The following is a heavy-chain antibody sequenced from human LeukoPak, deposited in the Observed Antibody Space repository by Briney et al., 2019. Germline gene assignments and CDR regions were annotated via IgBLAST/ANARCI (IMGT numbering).Heavy chain of an antibody. CDR1: GGSISSGDYY. V-gene: IGHV4-31*03. D-gene: IGHD2-2*01. CDR2: IYYSGST. Sequence: SQTLSLTCTVSGGSISSGDYYWSWIRQHPGKGLEWIGYIYYSGSTYYNPSLKSRVTISVDTSNNQVSLKLSSVTAADMVVYYCATMPRPRNRLDYWGQGTLVTVSS. J-gene: IGHJ4*02. CDR3: ATMPRPRNRLDY.